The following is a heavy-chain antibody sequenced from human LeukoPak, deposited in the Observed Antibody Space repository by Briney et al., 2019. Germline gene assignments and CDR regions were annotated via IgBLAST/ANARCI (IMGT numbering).Heavy chain of an antibody. J-gene: IGHJ5*02. Sequence: PSETLSLTCTVSGSSISSYYWSWIRQPPGKGLEWIGYIYYSGSTNYNPSLKSRVTISVDTSKNQFSLKLSSVTAADTAVYYCAREGGYDSGRNNRFDPWGQGTLVTVSS. CDR1: GSSISSYY. CDR2: IYYSGST. CDR3: AREGGYDSGRNNRFDP. V-gene: IGHV4-59*01. D-gene: IGHD5-12*01.